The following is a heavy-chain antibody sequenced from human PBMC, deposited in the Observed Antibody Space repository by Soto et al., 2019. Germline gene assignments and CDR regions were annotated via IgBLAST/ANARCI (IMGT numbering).Heavy chain of an antibody. CDR2: IYYSGRT. CDR3: ARSLVGFLEWLPSEWFDP. V-gene: IGHV4-39*01. CDR1: GGSISSSSYY. Sequence: SETLSLTCTVSGGSISSSSYYWGWIRQPPGKGLEWIGSIYYSGRTYYNPSLKSRVTISVDTSKNQFSLKLSSVTAADTAVYYCARSLVGFLEWLPSEWFDPWGQGTLVTVSS. D-gene: IGHD3-3*01. J-gene: IGHJ5*02.